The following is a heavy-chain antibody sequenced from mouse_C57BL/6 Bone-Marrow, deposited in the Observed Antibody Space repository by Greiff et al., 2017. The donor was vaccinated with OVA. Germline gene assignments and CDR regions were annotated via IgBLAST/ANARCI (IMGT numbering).Heavy chain of an antibody. Sequence: VKLVESGPGLVAPSQSLSITCTVSGFSLTSYGVDWVRQPPGKGLEWLGVIRGGGSTHYNSALMSSLSIRKDNSKSQVFLKMNSLQTDDTAMYYCARNALIGYYFDYWGQGTTLTVSS. J-gene: IGHJ2*01. CDR2: IRGGGST. V-gene: IGHV2-9*01. CDR3: ARNALIGYYFDY. CDR1: GFSLTSYG. D-gene: IGHD3-1*01.